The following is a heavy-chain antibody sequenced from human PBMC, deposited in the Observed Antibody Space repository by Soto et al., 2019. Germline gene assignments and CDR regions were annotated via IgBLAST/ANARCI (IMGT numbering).Heavy chain of an antibody. D-gene: IGHD4-17*01. V-gene: IGHV3-30-3*01. CDR3: ARDRYGGGGGYYCYYGMDV. CDR1: GFTFSSYA. Sequence: QVQLVESGGGVVQPGRSLRLSCAASGFTFSSYAMHWVRQAPGKGLEWVAVISYDGSNKYYADSVKGRFTISRDNSKNTLYLQMNSLRAEDTAVYYCARDRYGGGGGYYCYYGMDVWGQGTTVTVSS. CDR2: ISYDGSNK. J-gene: IGHJ6*02.